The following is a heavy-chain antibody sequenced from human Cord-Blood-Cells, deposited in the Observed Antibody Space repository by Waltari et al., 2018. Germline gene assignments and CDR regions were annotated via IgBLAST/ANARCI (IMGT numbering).Heavy chain of an antibody. CDR1: GGSFSGYY. CDR2: SKHSGST. Sequence: QVQLQQWGAGLLKPSETLSLTCAVYGGSFSGYYWSWIRQPPGKGLEWLGESKHSGSTNTNPSLKSRVTISVDPSKNQFSLKLSSVTAADTAVYYCARRGHYDILTGYYDYWGQGTLVTVSS. D-gene: IGHD3-9*01. J-gene: IGHJ4*02. V-gene: IGHV4-34*01. CDR3: ARRGHYDILTGYYDY.